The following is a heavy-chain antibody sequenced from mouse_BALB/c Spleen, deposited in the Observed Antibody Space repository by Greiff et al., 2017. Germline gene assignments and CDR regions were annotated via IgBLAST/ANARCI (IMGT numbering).Heavy chain of an antibody. CDR3: TRSRGNYVWFAY. J-gene: IGHJ3*01. CDR1: GYTFTSYY. D-gene: IGHD2-1*01. CDR2: INPSNGGT. Sequence: VQLQQSGAELVKPGASVKLSCKASGYTFTSYYMYWVKQRPGQGLEWIGEINPSNGGTNFNEKFKSKATLTVDKSSSTAYMQLSSLTSEDSAVYYCTRSRGNYVWFAYWGQGTLVTVSA. V-gene: IGHV1S81*02.